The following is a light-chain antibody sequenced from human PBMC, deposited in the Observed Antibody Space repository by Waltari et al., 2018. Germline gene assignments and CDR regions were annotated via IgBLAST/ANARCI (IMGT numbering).Light chain of an antibody. V-gene: IGLV6-57*03. Sequence: NFMLTQPHAVSESPGKTVIISCTRSSGSIASNFVHWYLQRPGSAPTLVTYEDSQRPSDVPERFSGSIDRSSNSASLTISGLQTEDEGDYYCQSHDDANVKVFGGGTKLTVL. CDR2: EDS. CDR3: QSHDDANVKV. J-gene: IGLJ2*01. CDR1: SGSIASNF.